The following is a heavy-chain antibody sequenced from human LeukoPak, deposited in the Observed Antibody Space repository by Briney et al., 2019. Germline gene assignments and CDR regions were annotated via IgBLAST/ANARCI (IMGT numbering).Heavy chain of an antibody. CDR1: GYTFTGYY. V-gene: IGHV1-2*02. CDR3: ASGDHCSSTTCLNSYYYMDV. Sequence: ASVKVSCKASGYTFTGYYIHWVRQAPGQGLEWMGWINLDSGGTNYAEKFQGRVIMARDTSISTAYMELSRLRSDDTAVYYCASGDHCSSTTCLNSYYYMDVWGKGTTVTISS. D-gene: IGHD2-2*01. J-gene: IGHJ6*03. CDR2: INLDSGGT.